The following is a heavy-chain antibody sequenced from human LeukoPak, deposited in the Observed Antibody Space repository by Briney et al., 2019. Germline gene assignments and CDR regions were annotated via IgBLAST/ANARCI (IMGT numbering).Heavy chain of an antibody. CDR1: GGTFSSYA. CDR2: IVPIFGTA. CDR3: ARGYYDSSGYYQFDY. J-gene: IGHJ4*02. V-gene: IGHV1-69*05. D-gene: IGHD3-22*01. Sequence: ASVKVSCKASGGTFSSYAISWVRQAPGQGLEWMGRIVPIFGTANYAQKFQGRVTITTDESTSTAYMELSSLRSEDTAVYYCARGYYDSSGYYQFDYWGQGTLVTVSS.